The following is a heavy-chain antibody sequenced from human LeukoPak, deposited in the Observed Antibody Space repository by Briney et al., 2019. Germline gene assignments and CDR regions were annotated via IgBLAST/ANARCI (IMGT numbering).Heavy chain of an antibody. CDR3: AKEVRETGTTPIFDY. V-gene: IGHV3-7*01. Sequence: GGSLRLSCAASGFKFTTHWMSWVRQAPGEGLEWVANIKHSGGETHYVESVKGRFTISRDNSKNTLYLQMNSLRAEDTAVYYCAKEVRETGTTPIFDYWGQGTLVTVSS. CDR2: IKHSGGET. CDR1: GFKFTTHW. D-gene: IGHD1-1*01. J-gene: IGHJ4*02.